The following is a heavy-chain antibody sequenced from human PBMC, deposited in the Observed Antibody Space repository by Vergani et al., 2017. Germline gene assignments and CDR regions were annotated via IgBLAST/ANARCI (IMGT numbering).Heavy chain of an antibody. CDR3: ARSNTVTTLPFDY. CDR1: GGSISSGDYY. J-gene: IGHJ4*02. D-gene: IGHD4-17*01. Sequence: QVQLQESGPGLVKPSQTLSLTCTVSGGSISSGDYYWSWIRQPPGKGLEWIGYIYYSGSTYYNPSLKSRVTISVDTSTNQFSLKLSSVTAADPAVYYCARSNTVTTLPFDYWGQGTLVTVSS. V-gene: IGHV4-30-4*01. CDR2: IYYSGST.